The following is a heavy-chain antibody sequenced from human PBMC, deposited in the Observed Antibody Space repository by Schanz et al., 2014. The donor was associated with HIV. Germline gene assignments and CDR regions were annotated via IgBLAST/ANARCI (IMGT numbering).Heavy chain of an antibody. CDR3: AKVARWDYYNMDV. Sequence: EVQLLESGGDFVQPGGSLRLSCAASGFSFSSYVMSWIRQAPGKGLEWVSAISGSGGITYYADSVKGRFTISRDNSKNRLYLQMNSLRAEDTAVYHCAKVARWDYYNMDVWGQGTTVTVSS. J-gene: IGHJ6*02. V-gene: IGHV3-23*01. CDR2: ISGSGGIT. CDR1: GFSFSSYV.